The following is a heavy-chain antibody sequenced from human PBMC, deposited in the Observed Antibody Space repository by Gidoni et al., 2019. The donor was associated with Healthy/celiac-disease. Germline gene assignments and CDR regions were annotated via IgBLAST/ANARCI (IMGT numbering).Heavy chain of an antibody. Sequence: EVQLVESGGGLVQPGRSLRLYWAASGFTFDDYAMHWVRQAPGKGLEWVSGISWNSGSIGYADSVKGRFTISRDNAKNSLYLQMNSLRAEDTALYYCAKGDYDILTGYTFDYWGQGTLVTVSS. D-gene: IGHD3-9*01. CDR3: AKGDYDILTGYTFDY. CDR1: GFTFDDYA. V-gene: IGHV3-9*01. CDR2: ISWNSGSI. J-gene: IGHJ4*02.